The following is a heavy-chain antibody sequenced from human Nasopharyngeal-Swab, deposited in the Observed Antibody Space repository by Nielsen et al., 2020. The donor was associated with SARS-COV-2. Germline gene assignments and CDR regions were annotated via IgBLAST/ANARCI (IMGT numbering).Heavy chain of an antibody. D-gene: IGHD3-16*02. CDR3: AKGNTYRPEDH. V-gene: IGHV3-30*18. Sequence: GGSLRLSCAASGFTFSSSGMDWVRQAPGKGLEWVAVISYDGSNEYYGDSVKGRFTISRDNSKNTLYLQMNSLRAEDTAAYYCAKGNTYRPEDHWGQGTLVTVSS. CDR1: GFTFSSSG. CDR2: ISYDGSNE. J-gene: IGHJ4*02.